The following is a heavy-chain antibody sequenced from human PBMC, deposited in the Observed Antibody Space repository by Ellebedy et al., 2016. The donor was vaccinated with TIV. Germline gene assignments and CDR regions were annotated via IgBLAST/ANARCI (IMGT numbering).Heavy chain of an antibody. CDR1: GFPFSSYS. V-gene: IGHV3-48*04. D-gene: IGHD1-26*01. CDR2: IGSNINIK. J-gene: IGHJ3*02. Sequence: PGGSLRLSCAASGFPFSSYSMNWVRQAPGKGLAWVSYIGSNINIKYYVDSAKGRFTISRDNAKNSLYLQMNNLRAEDTAVYYCARGGGRVLLYSFDMWGQGTMVTVSS. CDR3: ARGGGRVLLYSFDM.